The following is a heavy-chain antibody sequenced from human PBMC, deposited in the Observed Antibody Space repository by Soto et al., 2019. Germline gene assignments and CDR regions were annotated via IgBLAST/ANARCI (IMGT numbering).Heavy chain of an antibody. J-gene: IGHJ5*02. CDR2: ISSSSSYI. V-gene: IGHV3-21*01. CDR3: ARVRSVVTAVNWFDP. D-gene: IGHD2-21*02. CDR1: GFTFSSYS. Sequence: GGSLRLSCAASGFTFSSYSMNWVRQAPGKGLEWVSSISSSSSYIYYADSVKGRFTISRDNAKNSLYLQMNSLRAEDTAVYYCARVRSVVTAVNWFDPWGQGTLVTVSS.